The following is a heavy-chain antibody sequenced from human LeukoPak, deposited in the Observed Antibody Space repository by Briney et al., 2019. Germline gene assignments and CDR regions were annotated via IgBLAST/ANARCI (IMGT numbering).Heavy chain of an antibody. V-gene: IGHV3-48*04. CDR1: GFTFSSYS. CDR3: ASTELALDY. D-gene: IGHD1-7*01. J-gene: IGHJ4*02. CDR2: IGHTGSIT. Sequence: GGSLRLSCAASGFTFSSYSMNWVRHAPGKGLEWVSYIGHTGSITDYADSVKGRFTISRDNAKNSLYLQMNSLRAEDTAVYYCASTELALDYWGQGTLVTVSS.